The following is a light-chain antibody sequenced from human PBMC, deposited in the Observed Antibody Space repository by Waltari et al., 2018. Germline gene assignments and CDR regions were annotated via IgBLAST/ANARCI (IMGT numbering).Light chain of an antibody. Sequence: DIQMTQSPSSLSASVGDRVIITCRASQAFSIYLKWYQQKPGKAPNLLIYAASTLQRGIPSRFSGSGSGTHFTLTISSLQPEDFATYYCQHSYTTPLTFGGGTKVEI. CDR1: QAFSIY. CDR3: QHSYTTPLT. J-gene: IGKJ4*01. V-gene: IGKV1-39*01. CDR2: AAS.